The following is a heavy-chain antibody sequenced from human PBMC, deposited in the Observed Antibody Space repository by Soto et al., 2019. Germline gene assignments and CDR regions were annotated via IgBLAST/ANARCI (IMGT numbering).Heavy chain of an antibody. D-gene: IGHD6-6*01. J-gene: IGHJ4*02. CDR1: GFTVSSNY. CDR2: IYSGGST. V-gene: IGHV3-53*04. Sequence: EVQLVESGGGLVQPGGSLRLSCAASGFTVSSNYMSWVRQAPGKGLEWVSVIYSGGSTYYADSVKGRFTISRHNSKDTLYLQMNSLSAEGTAGDYCARGRPYAYFDYLGQGTLVTVSS. CDR3: ARGRPYAYFDY.